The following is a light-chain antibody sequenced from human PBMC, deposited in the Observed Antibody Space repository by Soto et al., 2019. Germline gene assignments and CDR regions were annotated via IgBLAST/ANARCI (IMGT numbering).Light chain of an antibody. V-gene: IGLV2-14*03. CDR3: TSYTSSTTRVV. CDR1: SSDVGGYDS. CDR2: DVG. J-gene: IGLJ2*01. Sequence: QSALTQPASVSGSPGQSITISCTGTSSDVGGYDSVSWFQQHPGKAPKLMIYDVGNRPSGVSNRFSGSKSGNTASLTISGLQAEDEADDYCTSYTSSTTRVVFGGGTKVTVL.